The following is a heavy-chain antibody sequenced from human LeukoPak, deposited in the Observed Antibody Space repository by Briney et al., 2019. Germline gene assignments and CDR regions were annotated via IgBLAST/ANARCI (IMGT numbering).Heavy chain of an antibody. CDR1: GFTFSGYW. Sequence: QPGGSLRLSCAASGFTFSGYWMHWVRQAPGKGLVWVSRINSDGSSTTYADSVKGRFTISRDNAKNTLYLQLSSLRAEDTAVFYCARPMTTLTTWNGDFDYWGQGTLVSVSS. D-gene: IGHD4-17*01. CDR3: ARPMTTLTTWNGDFDY. V-gene: IGHV3-74*03. CDR2: INSDGSST. J-gene: IGHJ4*02.